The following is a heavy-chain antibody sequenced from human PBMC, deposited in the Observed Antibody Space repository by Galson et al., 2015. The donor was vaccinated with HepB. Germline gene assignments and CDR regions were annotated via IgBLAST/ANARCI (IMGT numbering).Heavy chain of an antibody. CDR3: AKVLIVPYGALDY. CDR2: ISGSGGST. V-gene: IGHV3-23*01. Sequence: SLRLSCAASGFPLSTYAMTWVRQAPGKGLEWVSAISGSGGSTHYADSVKGRFTISRDNSKNTLYLQMSSLRAEDTAVYYCAKVLIVPYGALDYWGQGTLVTVSS. D-gene: IGHD3-16*02. J-gene: IGHJ4*02. CDR1: GFPLSTYA.